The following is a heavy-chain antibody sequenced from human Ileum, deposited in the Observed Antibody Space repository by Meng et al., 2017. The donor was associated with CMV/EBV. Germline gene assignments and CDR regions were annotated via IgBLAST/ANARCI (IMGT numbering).Heavy chain of an antibody. J-gene: IGHJ3*02. Sequence: LSFVASGIPFSASGMHWVRQAPGKGLEWVAFMSSDGTNKYYADSVKGRFTISRDNSKYTLYLQVNSLRAEDTAMYYCARDKGLTALDTWGQGTMVTVSS. CDR1: GIPFSASG. V-gene: IGHV3-33*01. CDR3: ARDKGLTALDT. D-gene: IGHD4/OR15-4a*01. CDR2: MSSDGTNK.